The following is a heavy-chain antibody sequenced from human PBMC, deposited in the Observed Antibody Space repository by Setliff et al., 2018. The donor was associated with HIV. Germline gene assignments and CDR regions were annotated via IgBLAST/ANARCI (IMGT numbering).Heavy chain of an antibody. V-gene: IGHV3-72*01. D-gene: IGHD2-15*01. CDR3: IRGVICSGGNCNYYHYMDV. J-gene: IGHJ6*03. Sequence: GGSLRLSCSASGFTFSDHYMDWVRQAPGKGLEWVGRIRNRANSYTTEYAASVKGRFTISRDDSKNSLSLQINSLRAEDTAVYYCIRGVICSGGNCNYYHYMDVWGKGTTVTVS. CDR2: IRNRANSYTT. CDR1: GFTFSDHY.